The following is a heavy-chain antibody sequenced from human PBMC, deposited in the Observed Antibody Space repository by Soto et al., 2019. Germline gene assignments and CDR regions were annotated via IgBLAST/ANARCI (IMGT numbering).Heavy chain of an antibody. V-gene: IGHV1-18*01. CDR2: ISAYNGNT. D-gene: IGHD3-22*01. CDR3: ARESGYYDSSGYYQPPVDY. CDR1: GYTFTSYG. Sequence: QVQLVQSRAEVKKPGASVKVSCKASGYTFTSYGISWVRQAPGQGLEWMGWISAYNGNTNYAQKLQGRVTMTTDTSTSTAYMELRSLRSDDTAVYYCARESGYYDSSGYYQPPVDYWGQGTLVTVSS. J-gene: IGHJ4*02.